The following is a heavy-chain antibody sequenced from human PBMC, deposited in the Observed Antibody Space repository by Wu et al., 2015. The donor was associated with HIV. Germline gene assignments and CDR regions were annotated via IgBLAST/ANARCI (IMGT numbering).Heavy chain of an antibody. CDR2: MDPKSGSA. D-gene: IGHD5-24*01. CDR1: GYRFTSFN. J-gene: IGHJ1*01. V-gene: IGHV1-8*02. CDR3: ARVGVLLTSAQLLEYFQH. Sequence: QVQLVQSGTVVQKPGTSVRVSYKISGYRFTSFNINWIRQVHGRGLEWMGWMDPKSGSAAFGRNFQGRVSMTRNNSISTAYMDLSRVTSDDTAIYYCARVGVLLTSAQLLEYFQHWGQGTRVVVSS.